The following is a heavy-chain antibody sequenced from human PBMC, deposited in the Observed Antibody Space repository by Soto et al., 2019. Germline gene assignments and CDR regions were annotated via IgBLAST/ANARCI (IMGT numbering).Heavy chain of an antibody. CDR3: AKKSLGPITFPALYYFDY. D-gene: IGHD7-27*01. V-gene: IGHV3-23*01. CDR2: ISGGGDAT. CDR1: GFTFGDYA. J-gene: IGHJ4*02. Sequence: EVQLLESGGGLVQPGGSLRLSCAASGFTFGDYAFSWVRQAPGKGLEWVSVISGGGDATYYPDSVKGRFTTSRDNSKNTVYLQKNSLRAEDTAVYYCAKKSLGPITFPALYYFDYWGQGTLVNVSS.